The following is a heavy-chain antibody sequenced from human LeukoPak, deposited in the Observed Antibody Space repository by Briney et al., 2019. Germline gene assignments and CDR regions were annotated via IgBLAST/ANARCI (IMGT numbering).Heavy chain of an antibody. CDR1: GYTFTGYY. Sequence: ASVKVSCKASGYTFTGYYMHWVRQAPGQGLEWMGWINPNSGGTNYAQKFQGRVTMTRDTSISTAYMELSSLRSEDAAVYYCARALSGYSSSWYFFDFNYWGQGTLVTVSS. D-gene: IGHD6-13*01. V-gene: IGHV1-2*02. CDR2: INPNSGGT. J-gene: IGHJ4*02. CDR3: ARALSGYSSSWYFFDFNY.